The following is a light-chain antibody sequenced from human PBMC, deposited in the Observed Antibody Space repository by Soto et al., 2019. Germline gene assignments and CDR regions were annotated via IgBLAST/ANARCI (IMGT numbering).Light chain of an antibody. CDR1: SSDVGGFHY. CDR3: SSYAASNNLL. CDR2: EVT. Sequence: QSAVTQPPSASGSPGQSVTISCTGTSSDVGGFHYVSWYQQHPGKAPKLIIYEVTKRPSGVPDRFSGSKSVNTASLTVSGLQPEDEADYYCSSYAASNNLLFGGGTKVTVL. V-gene: IGLV2-8*01. J-gene: IGLJ2*01.